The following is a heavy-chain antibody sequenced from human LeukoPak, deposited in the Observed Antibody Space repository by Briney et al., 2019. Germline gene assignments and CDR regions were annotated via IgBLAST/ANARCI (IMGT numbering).Heavy chain of an antibody. CDR3: ARAPYDILTGYSPYYFES. J-gene: IGHJ4*02. CDR2: ISSTSSHI. V-gene: IGHV3-21*06. CDR1: GFSLITYN. Sequence: GGSLRLSCAASGFSLITYNMNWVRQAPGKGLEWVSSISSTSSHIYYADSVRGQFTISRDNAKNSLYLQMNSLRAEDTAVYYCARAPYDILTGYSPYYFESWGQGTLVTVSS. D-gene: IGHD3-9*01.